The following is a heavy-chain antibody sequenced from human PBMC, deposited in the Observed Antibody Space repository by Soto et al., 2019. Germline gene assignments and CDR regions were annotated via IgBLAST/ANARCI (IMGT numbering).Heavy chain of an antibody. J-gene: IGHJ6*02. CDR1: GYSFTSYW. CDR3: AVGRDYPASYYCGMDV. CDR2: IYPGDSDT. V-gene: IGHV5-51*01. Sequence: GESLKISCKGSGYSFTSYWIGWVRQMPGKGLEWMGIIYPGDSDTRYSPSFQGQVTISADKSISTAYLQWSSLKASDTAMYYCAVGRDYPASYYCGMDVWGQGTTVTVS. D-gene: IGHD4-17*01.